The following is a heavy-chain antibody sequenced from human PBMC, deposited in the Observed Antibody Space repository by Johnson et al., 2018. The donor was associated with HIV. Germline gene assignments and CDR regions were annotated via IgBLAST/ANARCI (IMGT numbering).Heavy chain of an antibody. CDR1: GFTVNGNY. V-gene: IGHV3-30-3*01. CDR3: ARSVGYYDSSAYYYVDAFDI. Sequence: QVQLVESGGGLVQPGGSLRLSCAVSGFTVNGNYMSWVRQAPGKGLEWVAVISYGGNKQYYVDSVEGRFTISRDNSKDTLYLQMNSLRAEDTALYYCARSVGYYDSSAYYYVDAFDIWGQGTMVTVSS. CDR2: ISYGGNKQ. J-gene: IGHJ3*02. D-gene: IGHD3-22*01.